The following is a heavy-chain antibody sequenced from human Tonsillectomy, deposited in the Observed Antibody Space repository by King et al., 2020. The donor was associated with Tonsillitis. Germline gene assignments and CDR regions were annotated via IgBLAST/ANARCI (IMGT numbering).Heavy chain of an antibody. CDR3: AKDMSFDTSSWFRVGGCFPDY. Sequence: VQLVESGGGVIQPGGSLRLSCAASGFTFDDYAMHWVRQPPGKALEWVSLISWDGGSTYYTDSVKGRFTISRDNSKNSLYLQMDSLRAEDTALYYCAKDMSFDTSSWFRVGGCFPDYWGQGTLVTVSS. D-gene: IGHD6-13*01. CDR1: GFTFDDYA. CDR2: ISWDGGST. J-gene: IGHJ4*02. V-gene: IGHV3-43D*03.